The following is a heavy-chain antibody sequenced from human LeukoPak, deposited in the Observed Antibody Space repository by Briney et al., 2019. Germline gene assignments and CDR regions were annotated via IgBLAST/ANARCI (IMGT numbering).Heavy chain of an antibody. D-gene: IGHD2-2*03. J-gene: IGHJ3*02. CDR3: ARGPPGYCSSTSCHTVGAFDI. CDR1: GFTFSSYS. Sequence: PGGSLRLSCAASGFTFSSYSMNWVRQAPGKGLEWVSSISSSSSYIYYADSVKGRFTISRDNAKNSLYLQMNSLRAEDTAVYYCARGPPGYCSSTSCHTVGAFDIWGQGTMVTVSS. CDR2: ISSSSSYI. V-gene: IGHV3-21*01.